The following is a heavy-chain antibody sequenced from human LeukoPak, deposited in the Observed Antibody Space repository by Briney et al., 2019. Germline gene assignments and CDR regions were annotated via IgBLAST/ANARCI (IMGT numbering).Heavy chain of an antibody. Sequence: GGSLRLSCAASGFTFSSYGMHWVRQAPGKGLEWVAVISYDGSNKYYADSVKGRFTISRDNSKNTLYLQMNSLRAEDTAVYYCAKYSTQLLSTRNWFDPWGQGTLVTVSS. CDR3: AKYSTQLLSTRNWFDP. CDR2: ISYDGSNK. D-gene: IGHD2-2*01. J-gene: IGHJ5*02. CDR1: GFTFSSYG. V-gene: IGHV3-30*18.